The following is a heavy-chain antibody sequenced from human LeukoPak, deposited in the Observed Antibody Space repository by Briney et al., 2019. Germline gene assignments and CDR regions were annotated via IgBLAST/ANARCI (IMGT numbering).Heavy chain of an antibody. J-gene: IGHJ3*02. D-gene: IGHD2-15*01. CDR2: ISGSGGST. V-gene: IGHV3-23*01. CDR3: ARDCGGGSCYGPYDAFNI. Sequence: GGSLRLSCAASGFTFSSYAMRWVRQAPGKGLEWVSAISGSGGSTYYADSVKGRFTISRDNSKNTLYLQMNGLRAEDTAVYYCARDCGGGSCYGPYDAFNIWGQGTMVTVSS. CDR1: GFTFSSYA.